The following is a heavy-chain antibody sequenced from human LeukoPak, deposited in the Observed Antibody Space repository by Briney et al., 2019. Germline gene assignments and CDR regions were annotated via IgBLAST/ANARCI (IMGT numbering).Heavy chain of an antibody. J-gene: IGHJ5*02. CDR1: GFTFSNYN. CDR2: ISSSSSSI. V-gene: IGHV3-21*01. D-gene: IGHD1-26*01. CDR3: ASAPLGSTRP. Sequence: GGSLRLSCAASGFTFSNYNMNWVRQAPGKGLEWVSSISSSSSSIYYADSLKGRFTISRDNAKNSLYLQMNSLRAEDTAVYYCASAPLGSTRPWGQGTLVTVSS.